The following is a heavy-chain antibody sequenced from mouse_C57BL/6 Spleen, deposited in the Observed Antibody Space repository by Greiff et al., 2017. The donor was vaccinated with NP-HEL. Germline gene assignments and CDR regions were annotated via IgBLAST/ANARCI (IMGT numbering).Heavy chain of an antibody. D-gene: IGHD1-1*02. CDR2: ISSGSSTI. CDR3: ARPGGAMDY. Sequence: EVMLVESGGGLVKPGGSLKLSCAASGFTFSDYGMHWVRQPPEKGLEWVAYISSGSSTIYYADTVKGRFTIARDNAKNTLFLQMTSLRSEDTAMYYCARPGGAMDYWGQGTSVTVSS. V-gene: IGHV5-17*01. CDR1: GFTFSDYG. J-gene: IGHJ4*01.